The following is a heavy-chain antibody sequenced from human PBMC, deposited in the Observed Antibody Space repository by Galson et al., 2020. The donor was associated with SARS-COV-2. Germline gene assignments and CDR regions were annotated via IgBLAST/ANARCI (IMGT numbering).Heavy chain of an antibody. D-gene: IGHD3-22*01. CDR2: LSAYNGNT. J-gene: IGHJ6*02. CDR1: GYTFTSYV. V-gene: IGHV1-18*01. CDR3: ARVAISGYYGMDYYYGMDV. Sequence: ASVKVSCKASGYTFTSYVISWLRQAPGQGLEWMGWLSAYNGNTHYAQNLQGRVTMTTDTSTSTAYMELRSLRSDDTAVYYCARVAISGYYGMDYYYGMDVWGQGTTVTVSS.